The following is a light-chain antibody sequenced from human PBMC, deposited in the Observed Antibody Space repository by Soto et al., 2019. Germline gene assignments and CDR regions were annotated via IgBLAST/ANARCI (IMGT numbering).Light chain of an antibody. CDR3: QQRSGSPLT. Sequence: EIVLTQSPATLSLSPGERATLSCRASQSVSTYLAWYQQKPGQTPRLLIYDASNRATGIPARFSGSGSGTDFTLTISSLEPEDFAVYYCQQRSGSPLTFGGGTKVEIK. J-gene: IGKJ4*01. V-gene: IGKV3-11*01. CDR1: QSVSTY. CDR2: DAS.